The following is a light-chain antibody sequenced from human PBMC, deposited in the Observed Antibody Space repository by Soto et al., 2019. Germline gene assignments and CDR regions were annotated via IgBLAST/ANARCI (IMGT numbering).Light chain of an antibody. CDR2: EGH. V-gene: IGLV2-23*01. J-gene: IGLJ1*01. Sequence: QSALTQPAAVSVSPGQSFTSSCTGNTGFVGSFSLVSSYQQQPGKAPKVMISEGHRRHSGVRDRFSGSTSVNTASLTISGLQADDEAEYYCCLYVGATTYVFGTGTKVTVL. CDR1: TGFVGSFSL. CDR3: CLYVGATTYV.